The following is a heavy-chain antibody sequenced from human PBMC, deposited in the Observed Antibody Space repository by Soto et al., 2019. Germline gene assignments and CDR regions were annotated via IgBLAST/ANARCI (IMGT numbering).Heavy chain of an antibody. CDR3: AKARQAQSHYYYGMDV. D-gene: IGHD6-19*01. J-gene: IGHJ6*02. CDR1: GFTFSSYA. Sequence: GWSLRLSCAASGFTFSSYAMSWVRQAPGKGLEWVSGISGTGYGTYYADSVKGRFTISRDSSNNTLYPQMNSLRGEDTAIYYCAKARQAQSHYYYGMDVWGQGTPVTVSS. V-gene: IGHV3-23*01. CDR2: ISGTGYGT.